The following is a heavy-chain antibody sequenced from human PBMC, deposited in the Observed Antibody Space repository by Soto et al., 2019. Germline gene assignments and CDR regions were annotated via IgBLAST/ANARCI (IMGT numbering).Heavy chain of an antibody. Sequence: QVQLVESGGGVVQPGRSLRLSCAASGFTFSSYGMHWVRQAPGKGLEWVAVIWYDGSNKYYADSVKGRFTISRDNSKNPLYLQMNSLRAEDTAVYYCAREKFRAAAGFFDYWGQGTLVAVSS. CDR2: IWYDGSNK. V-gene: IGHV3-33*01. D-gene: IGHD6-13*01. J-gene: IGHJ4*02. CDR1: GFTFSSYG. CDR3: AREKFRAAAGFFDY.